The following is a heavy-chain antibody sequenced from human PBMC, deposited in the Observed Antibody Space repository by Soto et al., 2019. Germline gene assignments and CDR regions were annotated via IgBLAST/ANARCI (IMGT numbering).Heavy chain of an antibody. CDR1: GGTFSSYT. D-gene: IGHD3-10*01. V-gene: IGHV1-69*02. Sequence: GASVKVSCKASGGTFSSYTISWVRQAPGQGLEWMGRIIPILGIANYAQKFQGRVTITADKSTSTAYMELSSLRSEDTAVYYCATSLLLWFGELPYYYYGMDVWGQGTTVTVSS. CDR3: ATSLLLWFGELPYYYYGMDV. CDR2: IIPILGIA. J-gene: IGHJ6*02.